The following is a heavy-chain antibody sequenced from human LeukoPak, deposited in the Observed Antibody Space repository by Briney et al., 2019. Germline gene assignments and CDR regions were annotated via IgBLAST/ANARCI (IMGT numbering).Heavy chain of an antibody. V-gene: IGHV3-74*01. CDR3: ARGHHYYDSSAYYY. Sequence: GGSLRLSCAASGFTFISYWMHWVRQAPGKGLVWVSRINSDGSTTSYAASVKGRFTISRDTAKNTLHVQMNSLRAEDTAVYYCARGHHYYDSSAYYYWGQGTLVTVPS. CDR1: GFTFISYW. J-gene: IGHJ4*02. CDR2: INSDGSTT. D-gene: IGHD3-22*01.